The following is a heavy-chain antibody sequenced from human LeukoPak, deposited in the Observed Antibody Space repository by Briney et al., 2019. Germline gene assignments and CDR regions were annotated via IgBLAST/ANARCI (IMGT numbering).Heavy chain of an antibody. CDR1: GFTFSSYG. CDR3: AKGPRGVTLEWLEGVFDY. D-gene: IGHD3-3*01. J-gene: IGHJ4*02. V-gene: IGHV3-33*05. Sequence: GGSLRLSCAASGFTFSSYGMHWVRQAPGKGLEWVAVISYDGSNKYYADSVKGRFTISRDNSKNTLYLQMNSLRAEDTAVYYCAKGPRGVTLEWLEGVFDYWGQGTLVTVSS. CDR2: ISYDGSNK.